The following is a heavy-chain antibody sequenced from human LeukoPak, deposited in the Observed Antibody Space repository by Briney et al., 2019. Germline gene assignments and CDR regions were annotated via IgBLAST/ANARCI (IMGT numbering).Heavy chain of an antibody. CDR1: GGSISISSHY. V-gene: IGHV4-39*01. D-gene: IGHD3-9*01. Sequence: SETLSLTCTVSGGSISISSHYWVWIRQPPGKGLEWIGSIYYSGSTYYNPSLKSRVTISVDTSKNQFSLKLSSVTAADTAVYYCARHVLRYFDWLLGFDYWGQGTLVTVSS. CDR2: IYYSGST. CDR3: ARHVLRYFDWLLGFDY. J-gene: IGHJ4*02.